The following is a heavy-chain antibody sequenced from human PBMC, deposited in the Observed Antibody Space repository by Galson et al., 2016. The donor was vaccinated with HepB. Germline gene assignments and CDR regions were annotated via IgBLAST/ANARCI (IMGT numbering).Heavy chain of an antibody. Sequence: SLRLSCAASGFPFSSYMMHWVRQAPGKGLVWVTRINSDGSTAIYADSVKGRFTISRDNAKNTVYLQMNRLRAEDTAVYYCARLGRYTGGDSVYWGQGTLVTVSS. CDR1: GFPFSSYM. CDR3: ARLGRYTGGDSVY. D-gene: IGHD3-16*02. J-gene: IGHJ4*02. CDR2: INSDGSTA. V-gene: IGHV3-74*01.